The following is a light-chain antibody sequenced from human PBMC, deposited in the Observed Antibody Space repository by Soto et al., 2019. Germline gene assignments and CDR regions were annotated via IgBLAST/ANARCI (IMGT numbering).Light chain of an antibody. Sequence: QSALTQPASVSGSPGQSITISCTGTSSDIGDYNYFSWYQQHPGKAPKLVIYDVSNRPSGVSNRFSGSKSANTASLTISGLQAEDEADYYCSSFRSSSTSYVFGTGTKLTVL. J-gene: IGLJ1*01. CDR1: SSDIGDYNY. CDR2: DVS. CDR3: SSFRSSSTSYV. V-gene: IGLV2-14*03.